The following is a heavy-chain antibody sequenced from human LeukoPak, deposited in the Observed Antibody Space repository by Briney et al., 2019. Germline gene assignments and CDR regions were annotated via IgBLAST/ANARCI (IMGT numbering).Heavy chain of an antibody. CDR3: ARDSFSGYGSGSYDYFDY. D-gene: IGHD3-10*01. J-gene: IGHJ4*02. CDR2: IYHSGST. CDR1: GGSISSYS. Sequence: SETLSLTCTVSGGSISSYSWSWIRQPPGKGLEWIGYIYHSGSTYYNPSLKSRVTISVDRSKNQFSLKLSSVTAADTAVYYCARDSFSGYGSGSYDYFDYWGQGTLVTVSS. V-gene: IGHV4-30-2*01.